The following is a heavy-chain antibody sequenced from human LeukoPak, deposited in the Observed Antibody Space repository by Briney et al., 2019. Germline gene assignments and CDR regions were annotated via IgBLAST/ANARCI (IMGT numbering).Heavy chain of an antibody. CDR3: ARVTSGMRYNWFDP. CDR2: IHPRSGYS. CDR1: GYTFTDYD. D-gene: IGHD2-2*01. V-gene: IGHV1-8*01. J-gene: IGHJ5*02. Sequence: ASVKVSCKTSGYTFTDYDVNWVQQGPGQGLEWMGYIHPRSGYSESAQRFQGRLSMTRDVSTDTAYMELSTLTSDDTAVYYCARVTSGMRYNWFDPWGQGTLIIVSS.